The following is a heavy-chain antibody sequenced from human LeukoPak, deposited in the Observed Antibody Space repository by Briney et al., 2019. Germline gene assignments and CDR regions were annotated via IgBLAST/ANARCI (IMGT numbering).Heavy chain of an antibody. CDR2: IYYTGST. Sequence: PSETLSLTCTVSGGSISSYYWSWIRQPPGKGLEWIGFIYYTGSTYYSPSLKSRVTISLDTSRNQFSLKLNSVTAADTAVYYCAKSNGYGLVDIWGQGTMVTVSS. D-gene: IGHD5-18*01. CDR1: GGSISSYY. J-gene: IGHJ3*02. CDR3: AKSNGYGLVDI. V-gene: IGHV4-59*12.